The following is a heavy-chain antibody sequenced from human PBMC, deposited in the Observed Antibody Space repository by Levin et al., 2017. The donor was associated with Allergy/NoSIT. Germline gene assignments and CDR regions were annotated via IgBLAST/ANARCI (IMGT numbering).Heavy chain of an antibody. CDR3: AKDHPLQQLVPNYFDY. D-gene: IGHD6-13*01. Sequence: GGSLRLSCAASGFTFSSYAMSWVRQAPGKGLEWVSAISGSGGSTYYADSVKGRFTISRDNSKNTLYLQMNSLRAEDTAVYYCAKDHPLQQLVPNYFDYWGQGTLVTVSS. J-gene: IGHJ4*02. CDR2: ISGSGGST. CDR1: GFTFSSYA. V-gene: IGHV3-23*01.